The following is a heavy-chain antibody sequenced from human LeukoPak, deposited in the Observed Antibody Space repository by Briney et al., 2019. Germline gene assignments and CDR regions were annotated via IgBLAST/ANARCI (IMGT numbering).Heavy chain of an antibody. D-gene: IGHD2-8*01. Sequence: ASQTLSLPCAISGDSVSSNSAAWNWIRQSPSRGLEWLGRTYYRSKWYNDYAVSVKSRITINPDTSKNQFSLQLNSVTPEDTAVYYCARDGPAANPDAFDIWGQGTMVTVSS. J-gene: IGHJ3*02. CDR2: TYYRSKWYN. V-gene: IGHV6-1*01. CDR3: ARDGPAANPDAFDI. CDR1: GDSVSSNSAA.